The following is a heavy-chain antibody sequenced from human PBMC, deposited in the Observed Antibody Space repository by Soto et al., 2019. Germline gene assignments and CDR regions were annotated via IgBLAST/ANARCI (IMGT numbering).Heavy chain of an antibody. V-gene: IGHV3-72*01. Sequence: GGSLRLSCAGSGFTLSDHYIDWVRQAPGKGLEWVGRSRDKAQGYSTAYYADSVKGRFTISRDNSKNTLYLQMNSLRAEDTAVYYCARTSISGIWYPFDYWGQGTLVTVSS. CDR3: ARTSISGIWYPFDY. J-gene: IGHJ4*02. D-gene: IGHD6-13*01. CDR2: SRDKAQGYST. CDR1: GFTLSDHY.